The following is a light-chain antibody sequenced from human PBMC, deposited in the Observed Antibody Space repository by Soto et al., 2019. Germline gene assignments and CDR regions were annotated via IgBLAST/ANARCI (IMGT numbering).Light chain of an antibody. CDR3: QQRGT. V-gene: IGKV3-11*01. J-gene: IGKJ1*01. Sequence: EIVLTQSPATLSLSPGERATLSCRASQSVSSYLACYQQKPGQAPRLLIYDASNRATGIPARFSGSGSGTDFTLTISSLEPEDFAVYYCQQRGTFGQGTKVDIK. CDR2: DAS. CDR1: QSVSSY.